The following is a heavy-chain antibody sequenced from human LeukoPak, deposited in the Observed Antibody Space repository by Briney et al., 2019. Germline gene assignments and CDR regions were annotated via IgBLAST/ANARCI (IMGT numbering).Heavy chain of an antibody. D-gene: IGHD1-14*01. J-gene: IGHJ5*02. Sequence: ASVKVSCKTSGYPFTKWESNWVGQPVGKGLEWLGWVHPDNGNTYYAPRFRGRVTMSRDTSTTTAYMELSGLRSNDTAVYFCATGPRNDPWGQGTLVTVSS. CDR2: VHPDNGNT. CDR1: GYPFTKWE. V-gene: IGHV1-8*01. CDR3: ATGPRNDP.